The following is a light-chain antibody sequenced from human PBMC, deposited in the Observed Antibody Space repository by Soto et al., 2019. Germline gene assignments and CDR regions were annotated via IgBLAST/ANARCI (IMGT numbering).Light chain of an antibody. V-gene: IGLV2-11*01. Sequence: QSVLTQPRSVSGSPGQSVTISCTGTSSDVGGYNYVSWYQQHPGTAPKLVIYGVTKRPSGVPDRCSGSKSGNTASLTISGLQAHAEADYYCGSCAASPYVFGTGSKVT. J-gene: IGLJ1*01. CDR3: GSCAASPYV. CDR2: GVT. CDR1: SSDVGGYNY.